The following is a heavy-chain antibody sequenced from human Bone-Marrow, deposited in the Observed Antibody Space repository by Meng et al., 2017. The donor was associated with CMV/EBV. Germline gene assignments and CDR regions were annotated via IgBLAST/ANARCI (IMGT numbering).Heavy chain of an antibody. V-gene: IGHV3-7*01. Sequence: GGSLRLSCAASGFTFSDYYMSWIRQAPGKGLEWVANIKQDGSEKYYVVSVKGRFTISRDNAKNSLYLQMNSLRAEDTAVYYCARDLRHQLLYGYYYGMDVWGQGTTVTVSS. CDR1: GFTFSDYY. J-gene: IGHJ6*02. CDR3: ARDLRHQLLYGYYYGMDV. CDR2: IKQDGSEK. D-gene: IGHD2-2*02.